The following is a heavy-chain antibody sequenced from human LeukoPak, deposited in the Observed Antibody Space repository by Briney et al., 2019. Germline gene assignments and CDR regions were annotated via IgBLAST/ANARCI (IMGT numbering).Heavy chain of an antibody. Sequence: ETLSLTCTVSGGSISSHYWSWVRQAPGKGLEWVSIIYSGGSTFYADSVKGRFTISRDNSKNTLYLQMNSLRAEDTAVYYCARGGSYLSAFDIWGQGTMVTVSS. CDR3: ARGGSYLSAFDI. CDR2: IYSGGST. D-gene: IGHD1-26*01. CDR1: GGSISSHY. V-gene: IGHV3-53*01. J-gene: IGHJ3*02.